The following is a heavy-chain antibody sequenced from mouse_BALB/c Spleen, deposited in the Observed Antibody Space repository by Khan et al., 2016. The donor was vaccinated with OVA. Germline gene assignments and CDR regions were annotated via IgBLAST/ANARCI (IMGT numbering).Heavy chain of an antibody. CDR2: ISYSGST. CDR1: GYSITSNYA. D-gene: IGHD1-1*01. Sequence: EVQLQESGPGLVKPSQSLSLTCTVNGYSITSNYAWNWIWQFPGNKLEWMGYISYSGSTNYNPSLKSRLSITRDTSKNQFFLLLHSVTTEDSATYYCARGNYYGYALDYWGQGTSVTVSS. CDR3: ARGNYYGYALDY. J-gene: IGHJ4*01. V-gene: IGHV3-2*02.